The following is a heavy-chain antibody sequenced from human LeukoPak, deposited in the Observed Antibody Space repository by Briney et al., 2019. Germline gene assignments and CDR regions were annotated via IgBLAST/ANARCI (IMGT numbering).Heavy chain of an antibody. V-gene: IGHV4-39*07. D-gene: IGHD3-22*01. J-gene: IGHJ4*02. CDR1: GGSISSSSYY. CDR3: ARQLRGSYYYDSSGSFDY. CDR2: IYYSGST. Sequence: TSETLSLTCTVSGGSISSSSYYWGWIRQPPGKGLEWIGSIYYSGSTYYNPSLKSRVTISVDKSKNQFSLKLSSVTAADTAVYYCARQLRGSYYYDSSGSFDYWGQGTLVTVSS.